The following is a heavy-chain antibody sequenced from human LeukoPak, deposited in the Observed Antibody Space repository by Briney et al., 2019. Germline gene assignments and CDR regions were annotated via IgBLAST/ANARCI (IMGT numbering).Heavy chain of an antibody. CDR3: VRDAKEGQLLDRSV. CDR1: GFILSDYR. D-gene: IGHD2-2*01. CDR2: ITTTGDTK. J-gene: IGHJ6*04. Sequence: GGSLRLSCGGAGFILSDYRMEWVRQAPGKGLEWVSLITTTGDTKYYADSVKGRFTISRDNAKNSLSLQMNSLRADDTAVYYCVRDAKEGQLLDRSVWGKGTTVIVSS. V-gene: IGHV3-48*01.